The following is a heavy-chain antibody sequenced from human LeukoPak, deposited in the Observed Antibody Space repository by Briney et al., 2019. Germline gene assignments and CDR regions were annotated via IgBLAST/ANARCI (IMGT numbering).Heavy chain of an antibody. CDR2: ISSSSYI. CDR3: ARGSSRGENFDY. J-gene: IGHJ4*02. V-gene: IGHV3-21*01. Sequence: GGSLRLSCAASGFTFNTYSMNWVRQAPGKGLEWVSSISSSSYIYYADSVKGRFTISRDNAKNSLYLQMNSLRAEDTAVYYCARGSSRGENFDYWGQGTLVTVSS. D-gene: IGHD3-16*01. CDR1: GFTFNTYS.